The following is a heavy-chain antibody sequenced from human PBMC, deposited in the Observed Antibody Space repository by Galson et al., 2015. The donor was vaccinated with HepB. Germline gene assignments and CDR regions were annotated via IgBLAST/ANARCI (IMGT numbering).Heavy chain of an antibody. CDR2: IYSDGST. J-gene: IGHJ4*02. Sequence: SLRLSCAASGFTVSNNYMSWVRQAPGRGLEWVSLIYSDGSTHYADSVKGRFTISRDSSENTLYLQMNSLRAEDSAVYYCTTSPNYYGARWGQGTLVSVSS. D-gene: IGHD3-10*01. CDR1: GFTVSNNY. CDR3: TTSPNYYGAR. V-gene: IGHV3-53*01.